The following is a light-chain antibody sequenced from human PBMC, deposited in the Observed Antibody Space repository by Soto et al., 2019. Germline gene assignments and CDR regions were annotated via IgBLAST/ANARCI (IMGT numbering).Light chain of an antibody. CDR2: EVN. CDR1: SSDVGGYDY. CDR3: CSYAGAYTLL. J-gene: IGLJ2*01. V-gene: IGLV2-11*01. Sequence: QSALTQPRSVSGSPGQSVTISCIGTSSDVGGYDYVSWYQQYPGKAPKLMIYEVNKRPSGVPDRFSGSKSGNTASLTISGIQAEDESDYYCCSYAGAYTLLFGGGTKLTVL.